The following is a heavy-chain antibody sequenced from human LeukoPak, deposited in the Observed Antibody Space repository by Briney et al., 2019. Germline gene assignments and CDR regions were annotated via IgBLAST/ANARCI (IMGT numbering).Heavy chain of an antibody. Sequence: SVKVSCKASGGTFSSYAISWMRQAPGQGLEWMGRIIPILGIANYAQKFQGRVTITADKSTSTAYMELSSLRSEDTAVYYCARDLIAVAEGFDYWGQGTLVTVSS. CDR1: GGTFSSYA. V-gene: IGHV1-69*04. CDR3: ARDLIAVAEGFDY. D-gene: IGHD6-19*01. CDR2: IIPILGIA. J-gene: IGHJ4*02.